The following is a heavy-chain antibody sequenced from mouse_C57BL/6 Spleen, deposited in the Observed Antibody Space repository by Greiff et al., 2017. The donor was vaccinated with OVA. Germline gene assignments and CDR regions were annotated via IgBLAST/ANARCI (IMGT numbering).Heavy chain of an antibody. CDR2: IRSKSSNYAT. CDR3: VRGGIVTTRYAMDY. D-gene: IGHD2-12*01. Sequence: EVQVVESGGGLVQPKGSLKLSCAASGFTFNTYAMHWVRQAPGKGLEWVARIRSKSSNYATYYADSVKDRFTISRDDSQSMLYLQMNKLKTEDTAMYYCVRGGIVTTRYAMDYWGQGTSVTVSS. J-gene: IGHJ4*01. CDR1: GFTFNTYA. V-gene: IGHV10-3*01.